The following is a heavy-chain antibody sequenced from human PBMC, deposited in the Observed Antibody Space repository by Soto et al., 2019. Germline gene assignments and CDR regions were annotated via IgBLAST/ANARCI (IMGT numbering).Heavy chain of an antibody. J-gene: IGHJ4*02. CDR1: GQSFSGHS. Sequence: PSETLSLTCAVYGQSFSGHSWAWSRQPPGKGLEWIGEINESGSTYYNPSLKSRVTISTDTSKNQFSLKLSSVSAADTAAYFCARGSGIVALPGELEDVNYDYWGQGTLVTVSS. D-gene: IGHD1-1*01. V-gene: IGHV4-34*01. CDR3: ARGSGIVALPGELEDVNYDY. CDR2: INESGST.